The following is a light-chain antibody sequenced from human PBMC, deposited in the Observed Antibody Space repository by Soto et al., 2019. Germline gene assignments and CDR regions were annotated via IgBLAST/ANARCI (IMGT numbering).Light chain of an antibody. J-gene: IGKJ5*01. CDR1: ETVRSN. CDR2: NAS. CDR3: QQYYNWPLT. V-gene: IGKV3-15*01. Sequence: RVMTQSPDTLSVSPGERATLSCRASETVRSNLAWYQQKPGQAPRLLIYNASTRATAFPARFSGSGSGTDYILTISSLQSEDFAVYYCQQYYNWPLTFGQGTRLEIK.